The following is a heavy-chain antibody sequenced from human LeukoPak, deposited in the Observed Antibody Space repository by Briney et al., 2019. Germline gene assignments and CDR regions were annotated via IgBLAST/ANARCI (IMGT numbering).Heavy chain of an antibody. D-gene: IGHD4-17*01. V-gene: IGHV4-39*07. Sequence: SETLSLTCTVSGGSISSSSYYWGWIRQPPGKGLEWIGSIYYSGSTYYNPSLKSRVTISVDTSKNQFSLKLTSVTAADTAVYYCARVYGDYLYYYYYMDVWGKGTTVTVSS. CDR3: ARVYGDYLYYYYYMDV. J-gene: IGHJ6*03. CDR2: IYYSGST. CDR1: GGSISSSSYY.